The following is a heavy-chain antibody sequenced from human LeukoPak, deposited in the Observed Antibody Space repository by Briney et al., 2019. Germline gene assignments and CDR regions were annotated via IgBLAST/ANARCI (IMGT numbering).Heavy chain of an antibody. CDR2: INPNSGGT. J-gene: IGHJ4*02. CDR1: GYSFSGYY. D-gene: IGHD4-11*01. Sequence: ASVKVSCKASGYSFSGYYMHWVRQAPGQGLEWMGWINPNSGGTTFARKFLGRVTVTRDTSITTVYMELSSLRSDDTAVYYCAKGGAALYDYSKLDYWGQGTLVTVSS. CDR3: AKGGAALYDYSKLDY. V-gene: IGHV1-2*02.